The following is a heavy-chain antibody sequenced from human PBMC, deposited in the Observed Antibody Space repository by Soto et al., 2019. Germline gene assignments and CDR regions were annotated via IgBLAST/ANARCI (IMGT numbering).Heavy chain of an antibody. J-gene: IGHJ6*03. CDR1: GGSISSYY. V-gene: IGHV4-59*01. Sequence: PSETLSLTCTVSGGSISSYYWSWIRQPPGKGLEWIGYIYYSGSTNYNPSLKSRVTISVDTSKNQFSLKLSSVTAADTAVYYCARVPYDFWSGSPYYYYMDVWGKGTTVTVSS. D-gene: IGHD3-3*01. CDR3: ARVPYDFWSGSPYYYYMDV. CDR2: IYYSGST.